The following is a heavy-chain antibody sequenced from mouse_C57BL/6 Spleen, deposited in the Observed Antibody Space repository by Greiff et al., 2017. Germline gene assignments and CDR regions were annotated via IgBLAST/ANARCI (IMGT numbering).Heavy chain of an antibody. J-gene: IGHJ4*01. CDR2: IDPNSGGT. V-gene: IGHV1-72*01. D-gene: IGHD4-1*01. Sequence: QVQLQQPGAELVKPGASVKLSCKASGYTFTSYWMHWVKPRPGRGLEWIGRIDPNSGGTKYNEKFKSKATLTVDKPSSTAYMQLSSLTSEDSAVYYCAIELTGTYYYAMDYWGQGTSVTVSS. CDR3: AIELTGTYYYAMDY. CDR1: GYTFTSYW.